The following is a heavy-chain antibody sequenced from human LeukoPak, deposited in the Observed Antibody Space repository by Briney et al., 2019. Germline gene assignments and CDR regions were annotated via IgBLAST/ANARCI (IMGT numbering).Heavy chain of an antibody. CDR3: ARGRSQPNIVVVPAATSGAYNWFDP. V-gene: IGHV4-34*01. Sequence: SETLSLTCAVYGGSFSGYYWSWIRQPPGKRLEWIGEINHSGSTNYNPSLKSRVTISVDTSKNQFSLKLSSVTAADTAVYYCARGRSQPNIVVVPAATSGAYNWFDPWGQGTLVTVSS. CDR1: GGSFSGYY. J-gene: IGHJ5*02. CDR2: INHSGST. D-gene: IGHD2-2*01.